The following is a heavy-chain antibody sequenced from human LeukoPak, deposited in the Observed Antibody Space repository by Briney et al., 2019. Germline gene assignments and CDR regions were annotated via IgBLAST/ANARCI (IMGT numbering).Heavy chain of an antibody. CDR1: GGTFSSYA. V-gene: IGHV1-69*13. J-gene: IGHJ6*02. CDR3: ARGSIVVVPAAIRSNYYGMDV. D-gene: IGHD2-2*02. CDR2: IIPIFGTA. Sequence: SVKVSCKASGGTFSSYAISWVRQAPGQGLEWMGGIIPIFGTANYAQKLQGRVTITADESTSTAYMELSSLRSEDTAVYYCARGSIVVVPAAIRSNYYGMDVWGQGTTVTVSS.